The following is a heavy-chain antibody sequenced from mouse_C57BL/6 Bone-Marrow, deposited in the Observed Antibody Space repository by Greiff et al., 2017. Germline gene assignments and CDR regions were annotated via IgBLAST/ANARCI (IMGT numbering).Heavy chain of an antibody. CDR3: TTPYYGSSYDAY. J-gene: IGHJ3*01. Sequence: VQLKQSGAELVRPGASVKLSCTASGFNIKDDYMHWVKQRPEQGLEWIGWIDPENGDTEYASKFQGKATITADTSSNTAYLQLSSLTSEDTAVYYCTTPYYGSSYDAYWVQGTLVTVSA. CDR2: IDPENGDT. V-gene: IGHV14-4*01. D-gene: IGHD1-1*01. CDR1: GFNIKDDY.